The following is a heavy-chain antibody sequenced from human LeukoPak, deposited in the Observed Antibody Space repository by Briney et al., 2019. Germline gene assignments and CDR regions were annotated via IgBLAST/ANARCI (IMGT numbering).Heavy chain of an antibody. J-gene: IGHJ6*02. V-gene: IGHV3-7*03. Sequence: GGSLRLSCAASGFTFSSYWMNWASQAPGKGLEWVASINHNGNVNYYVDSVKGRFTISRDNAKSSLYLQMSNLRAEDTAVYFCARGGGLDVWGQGATVTVSS. D-gene: IGHD3-16*01. CDR3: ARGGGLDV. CDR1: GFTFSSYW. CDR2: INHNGNVN.